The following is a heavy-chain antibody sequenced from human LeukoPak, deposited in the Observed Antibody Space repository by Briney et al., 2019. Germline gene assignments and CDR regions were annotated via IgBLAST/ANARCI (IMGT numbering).Heavy chain of an antibody. Sequence: SETLSLTCTVSGYSISSGYYWGWIRQPPGKGLEWIGSIYHTGNTYYNPSLKSRVTISVDTSKNQFSLKLASMSAADTAVYYCAGRPIVGTRGYRFDPWGQGTLVTVSS. V-gene: IGHV4-38-2*02. D-gene: IGHD1-26*01. CDR2: IYHTGNT. J-gene: IGHJ5*02. CDR1: GYSISSGYY. CDR3: AGRPIVGTRGYRFDP.